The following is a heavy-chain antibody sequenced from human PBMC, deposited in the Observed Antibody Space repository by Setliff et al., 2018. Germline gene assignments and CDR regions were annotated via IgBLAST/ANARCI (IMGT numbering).Heavy chain of an antibody. CDR3: AASRAYTGAVEEWFLPKTFDF. D-gene: IGHD3-10*01. V-gene: IGHV4-4*07. J-gene: IGHJ4*02. Sequence: KPSETLSLPCTVSGDSISNYYWNWIRQPAGKGLEWIGRIYVTESTKYNPSLKSRVTLSIDTSKNQFSLKLSSVTAADAALYYCAASRAYTGAVEEWFLPKTFDFWGQGSPVTVSS. CDR2: IYVTEST. CDR1: GDSISNYY.